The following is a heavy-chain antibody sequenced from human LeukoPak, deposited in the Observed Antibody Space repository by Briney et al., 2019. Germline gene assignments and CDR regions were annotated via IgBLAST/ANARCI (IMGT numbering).Heavy chain of an antibody. CDR3: AKAGTQQWLLFVGVY. CDR1: GFTFRDYG. D-gene: IGHD6-19*01. J-gene: IGHJ4*02. Sequence: GGSLRLSCAASGFTFRDYGMHWVRQAPGKGLEWVAFIRYDGSRIFYVDSVEGRFTISRDNSKNTLYLQMNSLRVEDTAMYYCAKAGTQQWLLFVGVYWGQGALVTVSS. CDR2: IRYDGSRI. V-gene: IGHV3-30*02.